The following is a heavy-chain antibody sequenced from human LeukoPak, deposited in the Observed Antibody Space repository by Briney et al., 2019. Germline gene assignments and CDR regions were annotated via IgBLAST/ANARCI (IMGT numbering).Heavy chain of an antibody. CDR3: ARLPGDYVGYYYGMDV. D-gene: IGHD4-17*01. CDR2: IYYSGST. Sequence: SETLSLTCTVSGGSISSSSYYWGWIRQPPGKGLEWIGSIYYSGSTYYTPSLKSRVTMSVDTPKNQFSLKLTSVTAADTAVYYCARLPGDYVGYYYGMDVWGQGTTVTVSS. CDR1: GGSISSSSYY. J-gene: IGHJ6*02. V-gene: IGHV4-39*01.